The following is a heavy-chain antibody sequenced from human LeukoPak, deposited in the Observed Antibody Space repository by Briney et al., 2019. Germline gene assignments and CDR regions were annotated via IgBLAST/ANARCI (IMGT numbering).Heavy chain of an antibody. CDR3: ARQPTVTTGPEXFQH. J-gene: IGHJ1*01. V-gene: IGHV3-74*01. D-gene: IGHD4-17*01. Sequence: GGSLRLSCAASGFTFSSYWMHWVRQAPGKGLVWVSRINSDGSSTSYADSVKGRFTISRDNAKNTLYLQMNSLRAEDTAVYYCARQPTVTTGPEXFQHWGQGTLVTVSS. CDR1: GFTFSSYW. CDR2: INSDGSST.